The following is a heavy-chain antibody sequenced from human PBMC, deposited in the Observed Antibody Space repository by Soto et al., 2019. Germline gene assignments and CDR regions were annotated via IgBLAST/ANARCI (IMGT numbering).Heavy chain of an antibody. CDR3: ARDSYDSSGYYYYYYYGMDV. CDR2: ISSSSYI. J-gene: IGHJ6*02. Sequence: GGSLRLSCAASGFTFSSYSMNWVRQAPGKGLEWVSSISSSSYIYYADSVKGRFTISRDNAKNSLYLQMNSLRAEDTAVYYCARDSYDSSGYYYYYYYGMDVWGQGTTVTVSS. V-gene: IGHV3-21*01. CDR1: GFTFSSYS. D-gene: IGHD3-22*01.